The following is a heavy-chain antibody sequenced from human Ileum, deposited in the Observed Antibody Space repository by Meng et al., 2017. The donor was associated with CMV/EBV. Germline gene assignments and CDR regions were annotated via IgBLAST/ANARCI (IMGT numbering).Heavy chain of an antibody. D-gene: IGHD6-13*01. J-gene: IGHJ4*02. V-gene: IGHV6-1*01. CDR1: VDSVSSATVT. CDR2: TYYRSKWFN. CDR3: VRLTGNSWLDY. Sequence: QVHVQRAGPGVVKTSQTVVLTGSICVDSVSSATVTWNWIRQSPSRGLEGLGRTYYRSKWFNDYALSVRGRITINPDISKNQLSLQLNSATPEDTAVYYCVRLTGNSWLDYWGRGTLVTVSS.